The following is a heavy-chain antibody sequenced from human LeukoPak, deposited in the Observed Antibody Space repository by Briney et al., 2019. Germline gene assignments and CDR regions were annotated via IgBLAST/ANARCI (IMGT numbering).Heavy chain of an antibody. Sequence: SETLSLTCAVYGGSFSGYYWSWIRQPPGKGLEWIGEINHSGSTNYNPSLKSRVTISVDTSKNQFSLKLSSVTAADTAVYYCARRGSNRDIPWGQGTLVTVSS. D-gene: IGHD1-14*01. J-gene: IGHJ5*02. CDR1: GGSFSGYY. CDR2: INHSGST. CDR3: ARRGSNRDIP. V-gene: IGHV4-34*01.